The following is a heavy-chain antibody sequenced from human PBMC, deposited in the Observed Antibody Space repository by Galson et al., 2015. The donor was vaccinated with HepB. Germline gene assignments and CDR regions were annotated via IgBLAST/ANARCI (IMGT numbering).Heavy chain of an antibody. J-gene: IGHJ2*01. CDR1: GDSVSSYSAA. CDR3: ASGGVTAAAGTGYFDL. Sequence: CAISGDSVSSYSAAWNWIRQSPSRGLEWLGRTYYRSKWYNDYAVSVKSRITINPDTSKNQFSLQLNSVTPEDTAVYYCASGGVTAAAGTGYFDLWGRGTLVTVSS. CDR2: TYYRSKWYN. V-gene: IGHV6-1*01. D-gene: IGHD6-13*01.